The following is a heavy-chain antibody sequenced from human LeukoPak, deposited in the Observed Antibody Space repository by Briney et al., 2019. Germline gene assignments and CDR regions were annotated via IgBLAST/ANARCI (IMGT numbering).Heavy chain of an antibody. Sequence: GGSLRLSCAASGFTFSSYDMHWVRQATGKGLEWVSAIGTAGDTYYPGSVKGRFTISRENAKNSLYLQMNSLRAGDTAVYYCARSPVLGYCMDVWGKGTTVTVSS. V-gene: IGHV3-13*01. CDR1: GFTFSSYD. CDR2: IGTAGDT. D-gene: IGHD7-27*01. CDR3: ARSPVLGYCMDV. J-gene: IGHJ6*03.